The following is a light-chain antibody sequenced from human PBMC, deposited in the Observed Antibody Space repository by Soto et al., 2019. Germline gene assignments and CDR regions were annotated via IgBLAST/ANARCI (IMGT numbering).Light chain of an antibody. J-gene: IGLJ2*01. CDR1: SSDVGGYNY. CDR3: SSYTSSSTLV. CDR2: DVS. Sequence: QSVLTQPASVSGSPGQSITISCTGTSSDVGGYNYVSWYQQHPGKGPKFMIYDVSNRPSGVSNRFSGSKSGNTASLTISGLQAEDEADYYCSSYTSSSTLVFGGGTQLTVL. V-gene: IGLV2-14*01.